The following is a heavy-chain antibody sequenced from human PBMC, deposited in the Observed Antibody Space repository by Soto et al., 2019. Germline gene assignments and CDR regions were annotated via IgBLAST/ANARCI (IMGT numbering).Heavy chain of an antibody. CDR2: INHSGST. CDR3: ARGHTESHFFDS. J-gene: IGHJ4*02. V-gene: IGHV4-34*01. D-gene: IGHD5-18*01. Sequence: GLEWIGEINHSGSTYYNPSLKSRVAISVDTSRNQFSLKVNSVTAADTAMYYCARGHTESHFFDSWGQGTPVTVSS.